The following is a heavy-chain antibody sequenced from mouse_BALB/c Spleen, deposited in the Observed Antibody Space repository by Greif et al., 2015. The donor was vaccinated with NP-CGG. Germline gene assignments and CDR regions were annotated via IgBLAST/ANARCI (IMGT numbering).Heavy chain of an antibody. D-gene: IGHD2-3*01. Sequence: EVQLQQSGTVLARPGASVKMSCKASGYTFTSYWMHWVKQRPGQGLEWIGAIYPGNSDTSYNQKFKGKAKLTAVTSTSTAYMELSSLTNEDSAVYYCTGEGWDGYYVLAMDYWGQGTSVTVSS. CDR3: TGEGWDGYYVLAMDY. V-gene: IGHV1-5*01. CDR1: GYTFTSYW. J-gene: IGHJ4*01. CDR2: IYPGNSDT.